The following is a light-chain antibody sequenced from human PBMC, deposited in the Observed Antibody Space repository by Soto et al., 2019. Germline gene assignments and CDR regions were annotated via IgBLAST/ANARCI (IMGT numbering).Light chain of an antibody. Sequence: QLVLTQSPSASASLGASVKLTCTLSSGHSSFAIAWHQQLPEKGPRYLMKVNTDGSHNKGDGIPDRFSGSSSGTECYLTISSLQSEDEADYYCQTWGTGIVFGGGTKLTVL. CDR1: SGHSSFA. CDR2: VNTDGSH. V-gene: IGLV4-69*01. CDR3: QTWGTGIV. J-gene: IGLJ2*01.